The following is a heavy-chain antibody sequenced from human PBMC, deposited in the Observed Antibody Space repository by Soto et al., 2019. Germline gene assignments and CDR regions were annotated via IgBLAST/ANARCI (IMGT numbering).Heavy chain of an antibody. J-gene: IGHJ6*02. CDR3: ASFGYNWNDGLYYYGMDV. V-gene: IGHV1-46*01. D-gene: IGHD1-1*01. CDR1: GYTFTTYY. Sequence: ASVKVSCKASGYTFTTYYMHWVRQAPGQGLEWMGNINPSGGSTTYAQKFQGRVTMTSDTSTSTVYMELSSLRSDDTAVYYCASFGYNWNDGLYYYGMDVWGQGTTVTVSS. CDR2: INPSGGST.